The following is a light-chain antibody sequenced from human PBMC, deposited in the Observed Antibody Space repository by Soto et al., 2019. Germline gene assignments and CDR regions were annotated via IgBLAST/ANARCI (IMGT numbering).Light chain of an antibody. J-gene: IGLJ1*01. CDR3: MSCTTSIIYV. CDR1: SSDVGFYNH. CDR2: DVT. Sequence: QSALTQPASVSGSPGQSITISCTGTSSDVGFYNHVSWYQQHPGKAPKLMISDVTNRPSGVSDRFSGSKSGNTASLTISGLQTEDEADYYCMSCTTSIIYVFGSGTKVTVL. V-gene: IGLV2-14*01.